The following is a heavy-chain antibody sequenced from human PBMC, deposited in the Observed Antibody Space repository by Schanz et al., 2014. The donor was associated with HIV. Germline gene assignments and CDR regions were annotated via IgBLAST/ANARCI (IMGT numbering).Heavy chain of an antibody. Sequence: QVQLVESGGGVVQPGRSLRLSCAASGFTFSSYGMHWVRQAPGKGLEWVAVISYDRRNKYYADSVKGRFTISRDNSKNTLFLQMNSLRAEDTAMYYCAKDQGDVTGTPFDYWGQGTLVTVSP. J-gene: IGHJ4*02. CDR3: AKDQGDVTGTPFDY. CDR1: GFTFSSYG. V-gene: IGHV3-30*18. CDR2: ISYDRRNK. D-gene: IGHD1-20*01.